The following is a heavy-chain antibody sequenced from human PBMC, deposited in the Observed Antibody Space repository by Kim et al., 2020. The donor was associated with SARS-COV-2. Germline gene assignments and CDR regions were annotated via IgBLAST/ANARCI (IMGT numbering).Heavy chain of an antibody. CDR1: GGTFSSYA. J-gene: IGHJ6*02. V-gene: IGHV1-69*13. CDR2: IIPIFGTA. CDR3: AREDEPTGYGMDV. Sequence: SVKVSCKASGGTFSSYAISWVRQAPGQGLEWMGGIIPIFGTANYAQKFQGRVTITADESTSTAYMELSSLRSEDTAVYYCAREDEPTGYGMDVWGQGTTVTVSS.